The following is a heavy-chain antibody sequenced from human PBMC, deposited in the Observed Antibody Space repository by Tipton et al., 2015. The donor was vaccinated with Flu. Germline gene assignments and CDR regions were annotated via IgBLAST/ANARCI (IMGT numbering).Heavy chain of an antibody. Sequence: GLVKPSETLSLTCAVYGGSFSGYYWSWIRQPPGKGLEWIGEINHSGSTNYNPSLKSRVTISVDTSKNQFSLKLSSVTAADTAVYYCARHGGSGGSYVDYRGQGTLVTVSS. CDR2: INHSGST. V-gene: IGHV4-34*01. CDR1: GGSFSGYY. J-gene: IGHJ4*02. CDR3: ARHGGSGGSYVDY. D-gene: IGHD2-15*01.